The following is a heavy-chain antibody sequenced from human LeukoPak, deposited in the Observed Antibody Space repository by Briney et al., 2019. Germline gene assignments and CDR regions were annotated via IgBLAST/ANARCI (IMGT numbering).Heavy chain of an antibody. CDR2: IYYSGST. J-gene: IGHJ4*02. Sequence: SETLSLTCTVSGGPISSGDYHWSWIPQPPGKGLEWIGYIYYSGSTYYNPSLKSRVTISVDTSKNQFSLKLSSVTAADTAVYDCARVLAAAGTKKSIDYWGQGTLVTVSS. CDR1: GGPISSGDYH. D-gene: IGHD6-13*01. CDR3: ARVLAAAGTKKSIDY. V-gene: IGHV4-30-4*01.